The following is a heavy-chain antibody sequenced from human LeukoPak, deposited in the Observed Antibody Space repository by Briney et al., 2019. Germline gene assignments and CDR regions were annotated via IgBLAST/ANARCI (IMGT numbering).Heavy chain of an antibody. J-gene: IGHJ1*01. V-gene: IGHV3-23*01. CDR1: GFTFSSYA. CDR3: AQQLGYCSGGTCYFTY. Sequence: GGSLRLSCAASGFTFSSYAMHWVRQASGKGLEWVAAISNSGGDTFYSDSGKGRFTIARDNSKNTLYLQMNSLRVDDTAVYYCAQQLGYCSGGTCYFTYWGQGTLVTVSS. CDR2: ISNSGGDT. D-gene: IGHD2-15*01.